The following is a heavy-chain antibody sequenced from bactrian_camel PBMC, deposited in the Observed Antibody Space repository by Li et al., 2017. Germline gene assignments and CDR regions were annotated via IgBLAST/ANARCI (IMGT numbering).Heavy chain of an antibody. CDR3: AIARGFYVCTGRESDFNT. J-gene: IGHJ4*01. D-gene: IGHD4*01. Sequence: HVQLVESGGGSVQAGGSLRLSCAAPANMFRRYCMGWFRQPPGKEHERVAISTAAGRTTFLDDSVKARFSISRDNATTTLYLDMKNLKPEDTAMYFCAIARGFYVCTGRESDFNTWGQRTQVTVS. CDR2: STAAGRTT. CDR1: ANMFRRYC. V-gene: IGHV3S54*01.